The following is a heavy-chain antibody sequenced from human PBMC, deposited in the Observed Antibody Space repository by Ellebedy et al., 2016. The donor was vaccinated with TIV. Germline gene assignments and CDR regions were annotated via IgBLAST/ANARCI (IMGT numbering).Heavy chain of an antibody. V-gene: IGHV3-7*01. Sequence: GESLKISXAASGFTFSSYWMSWVRQAPGKGLEWVANIKQDGSEKYYVDSVKGRFTISRDNAKNSLYLQMNSLRAEDTAVYYCARDPGDSVRYWGQGTLVTVSS. CDR3: ARDPGDSVRY. D-gene: IGHD2-21*01. CDR1: GFTFSSYW. CDR2: IKQDGSEK. J-gene: IGHJ4*02.